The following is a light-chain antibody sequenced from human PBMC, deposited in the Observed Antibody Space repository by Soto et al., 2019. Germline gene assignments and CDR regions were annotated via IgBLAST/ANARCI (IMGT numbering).Light chain of an antibody. CDR3: QQYNSYST. V-gene: IGKV1-5*03. CDR1: QSISSW. CDR2: KAS. Sequence: DIHMTQAPSTLSASVVYRVTITFRASQSISSWLAWYQQKPGKAPKLLIYKASSLESGVPSRFSGSGSGTEFTLTISSLQPDDFATYYCQQYNSYSTFGQGTKVDI. J-gene: IGKJ1*01.